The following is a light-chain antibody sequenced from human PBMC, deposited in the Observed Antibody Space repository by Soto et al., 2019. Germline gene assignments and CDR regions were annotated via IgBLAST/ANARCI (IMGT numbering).Light chain of an antibody. Sequence: DIQVPQPPPPLSAPVGDTVTTTCRASESIDNWLAWYQQKPGKAPQFLIYDASNLHDGVPSRFSGSGSGTEFTLTISGLQPDDFASYYCQQYYSSWTFGQGTKVDI. CDR1: ESIDNW. V-gene: IGKV1-5*01. CDR2: DAS. CDR3: QQYYSSWT. J-gene: IGKJ1*01.